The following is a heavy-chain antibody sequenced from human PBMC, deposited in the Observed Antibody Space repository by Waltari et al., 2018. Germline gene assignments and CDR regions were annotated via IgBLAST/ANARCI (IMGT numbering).Heavy chain of an antibody. CDR3: ARPLGTVVTPEHHDAFDI. Sequence: QVQLVQSGAEVKKPGASVKVSCKASGYTFTSYGISWVRQAPGQGLEWMGWISAYNGNTNHAQKLQGRGTMTTDTSTSTDYMELRSLRSDDTAVYYCARPLGTVVTPEHHDAFDIWGQGTMVTVSS. D-gene: IGHD2-21*02. CDR2: ISAYNGNT. V-gene: IGHV1-18*01. J-gene: IGHJ3*02. CDR1: GYTFTSYG.